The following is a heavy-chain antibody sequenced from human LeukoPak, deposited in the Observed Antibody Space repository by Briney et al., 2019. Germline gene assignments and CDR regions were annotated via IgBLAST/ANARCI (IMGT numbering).Heavy chain of an antibody. CDR2: INPNSGGT. D-gene: IGHD3-10*01. V-gene: IGHV1-2*02. CDR3: ARGRYYGSGSYDY. J-gene: IGHJ4*02. CDR1: GYTFTGYY. Sequence: RASVKVSCKASGYTFTGYYMHWVRQAPGQGLEWMGWINPNSGGTNYAQKFQGRVTMTRNTSISTAYMELSSLRSEDTAVYYCARGRYYGSGSYDYWGQGTLVTVSS.